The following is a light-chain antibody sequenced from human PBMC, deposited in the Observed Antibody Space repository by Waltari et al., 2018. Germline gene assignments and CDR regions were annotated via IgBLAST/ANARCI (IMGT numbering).Light chain of an antibody. J-gene: IGLJ2*01. Sequence: QSALTQPASVSGSPGPSITLSCTGSSSDVGGYNYVSWYQQHPGKAPKLMIYDGSKRPAGVSNRFSGSKSGNTASRTISGLQAEDEADYYCSSYTSSSSVVFGGGTKLTVL. CDR1: SSDVGGYNY. CDR2: DGS. CDR3: SSYTSSSSVV. V-gene: IGLV2-14*03.